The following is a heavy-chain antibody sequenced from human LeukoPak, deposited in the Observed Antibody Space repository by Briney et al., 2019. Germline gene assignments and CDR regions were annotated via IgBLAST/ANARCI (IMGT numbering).Heavy chain of an antibody. V-gene: IGHV3-23*01. CDR2: ISGSGGST. Sequence: PGGSLRLSCAASGFTFSSYAMSWVRQAPGKGLEWVSVISGSGGSTYSAESVKGRFTISRDNSKNTLYLQMNSLRVEDTAVYYCAIGPRASGWTYFDYWGQGTLVTVSS. CDR1: GFTFSSYA. CDR3: AIGPRASGWTYFDY. D-gene: IGHD6-19*01. J-gene: IGHJ4*02.